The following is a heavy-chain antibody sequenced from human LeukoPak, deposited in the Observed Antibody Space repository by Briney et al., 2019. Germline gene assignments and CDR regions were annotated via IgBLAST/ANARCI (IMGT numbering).Heavy chain of an antibody. D-gene: IGHD5-18*01. J-gene: IGHJ4*02. CDR1: GFTFSSYA. CDR3: ARAQIPRTAFDY. CDR2: ISYDGSNK. V-gene: IGHV3-30-3*01. Sequence: PGRSLRLSCAASGFTFSSYAMHWVRQAPGKGLEWVAVISYDGSNKYYADSVKGRFTISRDNSKNTLYLQMNSLRAEDTAVYYCARAQIPRTAFDYWGQETLVTVSS.